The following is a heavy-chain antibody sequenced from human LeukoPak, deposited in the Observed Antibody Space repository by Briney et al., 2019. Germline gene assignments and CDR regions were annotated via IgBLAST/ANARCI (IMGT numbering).Heavy chain of an antibody. J-gene: IGHJ3*02. CDR1: GFTFSSYA. D-gene: IGHD6-13*01. CDR3: ARDRAAAGFDAFDI. V-gene: IGHV3-30*04. CDR2: ISYDGSNK. Sequence: GSLRLSCAASGFTFSSYAMHWVRQAPGKGLEWVAVISYDGSNKYYADSVKGRFTISRDNSKNTLYLQMNSLRAEDTAVYYCARDRAAAGFDAFDIWGQGTMVTVSS.